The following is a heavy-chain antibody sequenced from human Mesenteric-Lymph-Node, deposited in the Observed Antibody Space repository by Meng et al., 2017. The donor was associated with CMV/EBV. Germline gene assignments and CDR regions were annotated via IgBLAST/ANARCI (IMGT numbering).Heavy chain of an antibody. CDR3: AKDRRGDNFYYYAMDL. J-gene: IGHJ6*02. D-gene: IGHD3-10*01. Sequence: LTCAASGFTFSNYGMHWVRQAPGKGLEWVAFIPYEGSDTYHAASGKGRFTISRDNSKNTLYLRMNSLRPEDTAVYHCAKDRRGDNFYYYAMDLWGQGTSVTVSS. V-gene: IGHV3-30*02. CDR2: IPYEGSDT. CDR1: GFTFSNYG.